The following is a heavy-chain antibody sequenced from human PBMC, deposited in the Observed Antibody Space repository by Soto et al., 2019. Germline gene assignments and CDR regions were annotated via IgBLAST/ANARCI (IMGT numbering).Heavy chain of an antibody. D-gene: IGHD3-22*01. CDR3: ARMSRSYDSSGYYGY. J-gene: IGHJ4*02. CDR2: IIPIFGTA. V-gene: IGHV1-69*13. CDR1: GGTFSSYA. Sequence: GASVKVSCKASGGTFSSYAISWVRQAPGQGLEWMGGIIPIFGTANYAQKFQGRVTITADESTSTAYTELSSLRSEDTAVYYCARMSRSYDSSGYYGYWGQGTLVTVSS.